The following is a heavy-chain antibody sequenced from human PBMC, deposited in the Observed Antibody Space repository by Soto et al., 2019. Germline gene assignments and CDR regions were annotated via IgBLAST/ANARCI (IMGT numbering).Heavy chain of an antibody. D-gene: IGHD3-3*01. Sequence: PSETMSLTCPVSGDSISSSYWNWIRKAPGKGLEWIGYTDDTGSTNYNPSLKSRVTISVDMSKNQYSLKLSSVTAADTAVYYCARGVLEWLLRDSYYFDFWGQGALVTVSS. CDR3: ARGVLEWLLRDSYYFDF. J-gene: IGHJ4*02. V-gene: IGHV4-59*01. CDR1: GDSISSSY. CDR2: TDDTGST.